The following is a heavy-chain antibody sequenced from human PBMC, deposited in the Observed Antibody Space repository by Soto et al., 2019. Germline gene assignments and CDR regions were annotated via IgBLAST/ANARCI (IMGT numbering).Heavy chain of an antibody. V-gene: IGHV4-59*06. J-gene: IGHJ4*02. CDR1: GGSISSYY. D-gene: IGHD3-22*01. Sequence: SETLSLTCTVSGGSISSYYWSWIRQPPGKGLEWIGYIYYSGSTYYNPSLKSRVTISVDTSKNQFSLKLSSVTAADTAVYYCARAGSGYLGYFDYWGQGTLVTVS. CDR2: IYYSGST. CDR3: ARAGSGYLGYFDY.